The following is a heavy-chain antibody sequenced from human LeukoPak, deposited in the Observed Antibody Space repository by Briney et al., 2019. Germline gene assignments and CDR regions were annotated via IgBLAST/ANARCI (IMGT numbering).Heavy chain of an antibody. D-gene: IGHD3-22*01. J-gene: IGHJ4*02. CDR3: ARFPSYYDSSGYYYFDY. V-gene: IGHV1-18*01. CDR1: GYTFTSYG. Sequence: GSVKVSCKASGYTFTSYGISWVRQAPGQGLEWMGWISAYNGNTNYAQKLQGRVAMTTDTSTSTAYMELRSLRSDDTAVHYCARFPSYYDSSGYYYFDYWGQGTLVTVSS. CDR2: ISAYNGNT.